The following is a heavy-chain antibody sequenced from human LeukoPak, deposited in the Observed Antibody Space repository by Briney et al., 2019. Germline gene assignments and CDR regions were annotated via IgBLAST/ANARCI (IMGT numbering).Heavy chain of an antibody. CDR1: GFTFSGSA. Sequence: PGGSLRLSCAASGFTFSGSAMHWVRQASGKGLEWVGRIRSKANSYATAYAASVKGRFTISRDDSKNTAYLQMNSLKTEDTAVYYCTSHHFTIFGVVTTKPYYYYMDVWGKGTTVTVSS. CDR2: IRSKANSYAT. J-gene: IGHJ6*03. D-gene: IGHD3-3*01. CDR3: TSHHFTIFGVVTTKPYYYYMDV. V-gene: IGHV3-73*01.